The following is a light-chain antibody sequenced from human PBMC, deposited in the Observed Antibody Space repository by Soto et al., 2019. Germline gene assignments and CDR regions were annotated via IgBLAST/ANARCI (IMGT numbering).Light chain of an antibody. Sequence: QSALTQPASVSGSPGQSITISCTGTSSDVGGYNYVSWYQQHPGEAPKLIIYEVINRPSGLSNRFSGSKSGNTASLTISGLQAEDEADYYCSSYTTTNTLLFGGGTKVTVL. J-gene: IGLJ3*02. CDR2: EVI. V-gene: IGLV2-14*01. CDR3: SSYTTTNTLL. CDR1: SSDVGGYNY.